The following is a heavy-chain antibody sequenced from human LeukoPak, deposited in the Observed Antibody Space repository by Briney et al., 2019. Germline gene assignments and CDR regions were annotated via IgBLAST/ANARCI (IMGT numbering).Heavy chain of an antibody. D-gene: IGHD6-6*01. CDR2: IIPIFGTA. Sequence: SVKVSCKASGGTFSSYAISWVRQAPGQGLEWMGGIIPIFGTANYAQKFQGRVTITADESTSTAYMELSSLRSEDTAVYYCARDGSGGQLGIDAFDIWGQGTMVTVSS. CDR3: ARDGSGGQLGIDAFDI. V-gene: IGHV1-69*13. CDR1: GGTFSSYA. J-gene: IGHJ3*02.